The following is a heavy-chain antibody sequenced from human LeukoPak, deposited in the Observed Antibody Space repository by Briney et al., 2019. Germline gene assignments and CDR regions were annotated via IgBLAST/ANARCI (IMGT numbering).Heavy chain of an antibody. Sequence: PSQTLPLTCTVSGGSISSGGYYWSWIRQHPGKGLEWIGYIYYGGSTYYNPSLKSRVTISVDTSKNQFSLKLSSVTAADTAVYYCARAGSSGYLYLDYWGQGTLVTVSS. CDR1: GGSISSGGYY. D-gene: IGHD3-22*01. CDR3: ARAGSSGYLYLDY. V-gene: IGHV4-31*03. J-gene: IGHJ4*02. CDR2: IYYGGST.